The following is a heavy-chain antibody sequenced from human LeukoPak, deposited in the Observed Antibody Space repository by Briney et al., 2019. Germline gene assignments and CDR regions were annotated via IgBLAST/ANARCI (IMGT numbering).Heavy chain of an antibody. CDR1: GGSISSYY. V-gene: IGHV4-4*09. CDR3: ARAIVVVPYYMDV. Sequence: PSQTLSLTCTVSGGSISSYYWSWIRQPPGKGLEWIGYIYTSGSTNYNPSLKSRVTISVDTSKNQFSLKLSSVTAADTAVYYCARAIVVVPYYMDVWGKGTTVTVSS. J-gene: IGHJ6*03. D-gene: IGHD2-2*01. CDR2: IYTSGST.